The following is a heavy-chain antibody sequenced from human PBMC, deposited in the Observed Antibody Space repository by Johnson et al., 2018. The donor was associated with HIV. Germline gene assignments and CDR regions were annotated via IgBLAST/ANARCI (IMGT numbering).Heavy chain of an antibody. CDR3: AKDGGSYGGAFDI. CDR1: GFTFNSYG. D-gene: IGHD1-26*01. V-gene: IGHV3-30*19. Sequence: QVQLVESGGGVVQPGGSLRLSCAASGFTFNSYGMHWVRQAPGKGLEWVALISDYGSSRYYADSVKGRFTISRDNSKNTLYLQMNNLRAEDTAVYYCAKDGGSYGGAFDIWGQGTMVTVSS. J-gene: IGHJ3*02. CDR2: ISDYGSSR.